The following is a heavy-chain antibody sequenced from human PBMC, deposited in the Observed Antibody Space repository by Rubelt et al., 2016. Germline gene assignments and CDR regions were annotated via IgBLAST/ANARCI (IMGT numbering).Heavy chain of an antibody. V-gene: IGHV7-4-1*02. CDR2: INTNKGNP. J-gene: IGHJ6*02. Sequence: QVQLVQSGAEVKKPGASVKVSCKASGGTLNSYTINWVRRAPGQGLEWMGWINTNKGNPTYAQGFTGRFVFSLDTSVTTAYLQISSLKVDDTAVYYCARPGDSGSWYSPYYALDVWGQGTTVTVSS. CDR3: ARPGDSGSWYSPYYALDV. CDR1: GGTLNSYT. D-gene: IGHD2-15*01.